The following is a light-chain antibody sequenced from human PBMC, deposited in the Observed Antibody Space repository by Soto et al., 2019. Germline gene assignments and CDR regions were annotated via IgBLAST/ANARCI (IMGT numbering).Light chain of an antibody. CDR1: SSDVGSSNF. V-gene: IGLV2-14*01. J-gene: IGLJ1*01. CDR3: SSYTTSSTLV. CDR2: EVS. Sequence: QSVLTQPASVSGSPGQSITISCTGTSSDVGSSNFVSWYQQHPGKAPKLIFYEVSNRPPGLSDRFSGSKSGTTASLTISGLQAEDEADYFCSSYTTSSTLVFGTGTKVTVL.